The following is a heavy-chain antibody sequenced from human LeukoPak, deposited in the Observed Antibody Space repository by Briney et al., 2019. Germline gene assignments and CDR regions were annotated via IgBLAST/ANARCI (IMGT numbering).Heavy chain of an antibody. CDR3: AGSRDGYNPKQY. J-gene: IGHJ4*02. Sequence: SETLSLTCTVSGVSISSYYWSWLRQPPGKGLEWIGYIYTSGSTNYNPSLKSRVTISVDTSKNQFSLKLSSVTAADTAVYYCAGSRDGYNPKQYWGQGTLVTVSS. V-gene: IGHV4-4*09. CDR1: GVSISSYY. D-gene: IGHD5-24*01. CDR2: IYTSGST.